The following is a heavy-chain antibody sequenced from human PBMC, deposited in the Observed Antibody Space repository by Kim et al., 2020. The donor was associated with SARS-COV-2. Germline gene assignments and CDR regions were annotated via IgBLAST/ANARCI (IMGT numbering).Heavy chain of an antibody. J-gene: IGHJ4*02. CDR1: GFTFSSYA. D-gene: IGHD6-13*01. CDR3: ARDKIAAAAY. V-gene: IGHV3-30*04. CDR2: ISYDGSNK. Sequence: GGSLRLSCAASGFTFSSYAMHWVRQAPGKGLEWVAVISYDGSNKYYAYSVKGRFTISRDNSKNTLYLQMNSLRAEDTAVYYCARDKIAAAAYWGQGTLVTVSS.